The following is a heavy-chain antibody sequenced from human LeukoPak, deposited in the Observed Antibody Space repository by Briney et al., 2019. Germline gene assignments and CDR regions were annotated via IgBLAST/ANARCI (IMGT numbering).Heavy chain of an antibody. CDR2: IIPIFGTA. CDR1: GYNFPSSG. Sequence: SVKVSCKASGYNFPSSGISWVRQAPGQGLEWMRGIIPIFGTANYAQKFQGRVTITADESTSTAYMELSSLRSEDTAVYYCASSSKVDHYYYYYMDVWGKGTTVTVSS. CDR3: ASSSKVDHYYYYYMDV. V-gene: IGHV1-69*13. D-gene: IGHD2-2*01. J-gene: IGHJ6*03.